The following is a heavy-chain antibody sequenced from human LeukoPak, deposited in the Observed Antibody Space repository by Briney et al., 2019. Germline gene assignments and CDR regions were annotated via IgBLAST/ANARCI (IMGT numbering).Heavy chain of an antibody. J-gene: IGHJ4*02. Sequence: ASVKVSCKASGYTSTSYYMHWVRQAPGQGLEWMGIINPSGGSTSYAQKFQGRVTMTRDMSTGTVYMELSSLRSEDTAVYYCARDRQGSRVGATSFDYWGQGTLVTVSS. V-gene: IGHV1-46*01. CDR1: GYTSTSYY. CDR3: ARDRQGSRVGATSFDY. D-gene: IGHD1-26*01. CDR2: INPSGGST.